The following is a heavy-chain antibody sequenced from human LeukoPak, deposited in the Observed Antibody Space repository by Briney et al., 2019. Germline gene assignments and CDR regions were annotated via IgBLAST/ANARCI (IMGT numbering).Heavy chain of an antibody. Sequence: PSETLSLTCTVSGGSISSYYWSWIRQPPGKGLEWIGYIYHSGSTYYNPSLKSRVTISVDRSKNQFSLKLSSVTAADTAVYYCARGVYGGSYLPAVGDGAFDIWGQGTMVTVSS. J-gene: IGHJ3*02. D-gene: IGHD1-26*01. CDR3: ARGVYGGSYLPAVGDGAFDI. V-gene: IGHV4-59*12. CDR1: GGSISSYY. CDR2: IYHSGST.